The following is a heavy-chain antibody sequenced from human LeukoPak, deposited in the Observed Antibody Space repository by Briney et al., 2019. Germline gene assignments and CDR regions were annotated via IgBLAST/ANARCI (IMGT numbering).Heavy chain of an antibody. Sequence: SVTVSFKASGGTFSSYAISWVRQAPGQGLEWMGGIIPIFGTANYAQKFQGRVTITADESTSTAYMELSSLRSEDTAVYYCAFRGNGPYYFDYWGQGTLVTVSS. D-gene: IGHD3-10*01. V-gene: IGHV1-69*13. CDR1: GGTFSSYA. CDR3: AFRGNGPYYFDY. J-gene: IGHJ4*02. CDR2: IIPIFGTA.